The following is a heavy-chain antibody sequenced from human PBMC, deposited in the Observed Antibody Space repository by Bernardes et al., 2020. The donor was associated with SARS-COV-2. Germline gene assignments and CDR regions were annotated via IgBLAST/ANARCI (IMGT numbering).Heavy chain of an antibody. CDR3: ARDGYIFGVVIADTQYYYGMDV. V-gene: IGHV3-21*01. J-gene: IGHJ6*02. Sequence: GGSLRLSCAASGFTFSSYSMNWVRQAPGKGLEWVSSISSSSSYIYYADSVKGRFTISRDNAKNSLYLQMNSLRAEDTAVYYCARDGYIFGVVIADTQYYYGMDVWGQGTTVTVSS. CDR2: ISSSSSYI. CDR1: GFTFSSYS. D-gene: IGHD3-3*02.